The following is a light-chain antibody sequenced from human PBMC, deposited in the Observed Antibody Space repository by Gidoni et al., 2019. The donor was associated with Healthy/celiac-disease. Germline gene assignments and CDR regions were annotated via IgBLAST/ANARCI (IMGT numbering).Light chain of an antibody. V-gene: IGKV1-12*01. J-gene: IGKJ3*01. CDR2: AAS. CDR1: QSIGSW. CDR3: QQTNSFPPA. Sequence: DIQMTQSPSSVSASVGDRVTITCRASQSIGSWLAWYQQKPGKAPKLLIYAASSLQSGVPSRFSGSGSGTDFTLTISSLQPEDFASYYCQQTNSFPPAFXPXTKVDIK.